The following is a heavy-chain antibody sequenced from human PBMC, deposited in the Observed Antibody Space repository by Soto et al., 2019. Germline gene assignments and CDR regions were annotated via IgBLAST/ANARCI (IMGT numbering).Heavy chain of an antibody. V-gene: IGHV2-5*02. J-gene: IGHJ4*02. Sequence: QITLKESGPTLVKPTQTLTLTCTFSGFSLSTSGMGVGWIRQPPGKALEWLAFIYWDNDKRYSPSLKNRLTINQDTSRNQAVLTMTNMDPVDTATYYCAHRGIEAAPLFHYWGQGTLVTVSS. CDR2: IYWDNDK. CDR3: AHRGIEAAPLFHY. D-gene: IGHD2-15*01. CDR1: GFSLSTSGMG.